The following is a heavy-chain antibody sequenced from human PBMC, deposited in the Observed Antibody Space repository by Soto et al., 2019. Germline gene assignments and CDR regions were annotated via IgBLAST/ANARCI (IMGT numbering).Heavy chain of an antibody. J-gene: IGHJ6*02. V-gene: IGHV4-61*01. Sequence: NPSETLSLTCTVSGGSVSSGSYYWSWIRQPPGKGLEWIGYIYYSGSTNYNPSLKSRVTISVDTSKNQFSLELSSVTAADTAVYYCATMPAVKLYYYGMDVWGQGTTVTVSS. CDR2: IYYSGST. CDR3: ATMPAVKLYYYGMDV. CDR1: GGSVSSGSYY. D-gene: IGHD4-4*01.